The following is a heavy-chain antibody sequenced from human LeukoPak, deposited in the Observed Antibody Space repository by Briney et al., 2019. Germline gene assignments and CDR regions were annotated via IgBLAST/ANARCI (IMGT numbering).Heavy chain of an antibody. CDR2: INTNTGNP. V-gene: IGHV7-4-1*02. J-gene: IGHJ4*02. D-gene: IGHD3-22*01. CDR3: ARVSDSSGYYLYYFDY. CDR1: GYTFTGYY. Sequence: ASVKVSCKASGYTFTGYYMHWVRQAPGQGLEWMGWINTNTGNPTYAQGFTGRFVFSLDTSVSTAYLQISSLKAEDTAVYYCARVSDSSGYYLYYFDYWGQGTLVTVSS.